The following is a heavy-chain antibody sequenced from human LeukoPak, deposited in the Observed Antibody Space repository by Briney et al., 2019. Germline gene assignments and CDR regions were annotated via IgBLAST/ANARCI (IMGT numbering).Heavy chain of an antibody. D-gene: IGHD3-3*01. Sequence: PSETLSLTCAVYGGSFSGSYWSWIRQPPGKGLEWIGEINDSENTNYNPSLKSRVTISIDTAKNQFSLKLTSVPAADTAVYYCGSRRTAMFGVIKGPIDYWGQGTLVTVSS. CDR1: GGSFSGSY. CDR3: GSRRTAMFGVIKGPIDY. V-gene: IGHV4-34*01. CDR2: INDSENT. J-gene: IGHJ4*02.